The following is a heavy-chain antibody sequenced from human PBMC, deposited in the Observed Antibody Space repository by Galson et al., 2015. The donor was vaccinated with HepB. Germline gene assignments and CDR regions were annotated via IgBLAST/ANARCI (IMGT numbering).Heavy chain of an antibody. CDR3: ARPQPGIAAEN. J-gene: IGHJ4*02. CDR1: GFTFSNYA. Sequence: SLRLSCAASGFTFSNYAMSWVRQAPGKGLEWVSAISGSGGTTDYADSVKGRFTISRDNSKNTLYLQMNSLRAEDTAIYYCARPQPGIAAENWGQGTQVTVSS. V-gene: IGHV3-23*01. D-gene: IGHD6-13*01. CDR2: ISGSGGTT.